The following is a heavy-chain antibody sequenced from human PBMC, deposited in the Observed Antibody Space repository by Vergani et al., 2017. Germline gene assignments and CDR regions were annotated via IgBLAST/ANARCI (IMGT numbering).Heavy chain of an antibody. CDR1: GYSFTTYW. Sequence: EVQLVQSGAEVKKPGESVMISCKGSGYSFTTYWIGWVRQMPGKGLKWMGIIYPGDSDTRYSPSFQGQVTISADKSTSTAYLQWSSLKASDTAMYYCTRLATVSTDYMDVWGKGTTVTVSS. CDR3: TRLATVSTDYMDV. J-gene: IGHJ6*03. D-gene: IGHD4-11*01. CDR2: IYPGDSDT. V-gene: IGHV5-51*03.